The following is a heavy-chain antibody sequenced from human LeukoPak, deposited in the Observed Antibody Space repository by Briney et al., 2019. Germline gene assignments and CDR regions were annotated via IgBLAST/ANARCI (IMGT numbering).Heavy chain of an antibody. V-gene: IGHV5-51*01. J-gene: IGHJ5*02. D-gene: IGHD3-22*01. CDR1: GYSFSTYW. CDR2: IYPDDSDT. CDR3: ARHGCYSSGSRWFGP. Sequence: GESLNISCKGSGYSFSTYWIGWVRQMPGKGLEWMGIIYPDDSDTKYSPSFQGQVTISADKSTSTAYPQWSSLNASDTAMYYCARHGCYSSGSRWFGPWGQGTLVTVSS.